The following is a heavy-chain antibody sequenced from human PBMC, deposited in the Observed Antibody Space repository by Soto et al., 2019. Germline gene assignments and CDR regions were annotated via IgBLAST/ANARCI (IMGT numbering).Heavy chain of an antibody. J-gene: IGHJ4*02. CDR1: GFSFDDYA. CDR3: AKNIGPTVTTRDDYFDY. V-gene: IGHV3-9*01. CDR2: ISWHSAAI. D-gene: IGHD4-17*01. Sequence: HPGGSLRLSCAASGFSFDDYAMHWVRQAPGKGLEWVAVISWHSAAIGYADSVKGRFTISRDNAKNSLFLQMTSLRSEDTALYYCAKNIGPTVTTRDDYFDYWGQGTPVTVSS.